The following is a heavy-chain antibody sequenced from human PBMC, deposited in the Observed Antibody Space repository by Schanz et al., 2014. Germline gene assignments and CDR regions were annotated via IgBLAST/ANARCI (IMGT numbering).Heavy chain of an antibody. V-gene: IGHV3-23*04. CDR1: GFTLSNHP. CDR3: VRDERVISGVWFDP. CDR2: IGGSGGST. J-gene: IGHJ5*02. Sequence: EVQLVESGGGLVQPGGSLRLSCAASGFTLSNHPMSWVRQAPGKGLEWVSGIGGSGGSTDYADSVKGRFTISRDNARNTVSLQMNSLRADDTAVYYCVRDERVISGVWFDPWGQGTLVTVSS. D-gene: IGHD3-16*02.